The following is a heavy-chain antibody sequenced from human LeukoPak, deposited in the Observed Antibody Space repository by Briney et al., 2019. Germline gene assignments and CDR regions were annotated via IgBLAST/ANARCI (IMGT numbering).Heavy chain of an antibody. CDR3: ARHRSSGGSRYSFDY. Sequence: SETLSLTCTVSGGSITGYYWSWVRQPPGKGLEWIAFIHYSGSTNYNPSLKSPVTISLDTSKNQFSLKVGSVTAADTAMYYCARHRSSGGSRYSFDYWGQGTLVTVSS. CDR1: GGSITGYY. CDR2: IHYSGST. D-gene: IGHD2-15*01. J-gene: IGHJ4*02. V-gene: IGHV4-59*08.